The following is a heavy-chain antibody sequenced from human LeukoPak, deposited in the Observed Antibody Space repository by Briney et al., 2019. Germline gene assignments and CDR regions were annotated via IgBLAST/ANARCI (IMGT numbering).Heavy chain of an antibody. CDR1: GFSFSDYA. CDR2: ISGSGGST. V-gene: IGHV3-23*01. Sequence: GGSLRLSCAASGFSFSDYAMTWVRQAPGKGLEWVSVISGSGGSTYYAASVKGRVTVSRDNSKNTLYLQMNSLRAGDTAVYYCAKDRRPNIASRTFDYWGQGTLVTVSS. CDR3: AKDRRPNIASRTFDY. D-gene: IGHD6-6*01. J-gene: IGHJ4*02.